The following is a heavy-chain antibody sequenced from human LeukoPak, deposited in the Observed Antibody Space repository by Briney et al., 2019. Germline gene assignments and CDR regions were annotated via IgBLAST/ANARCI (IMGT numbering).Heavy chain of an antibody. D-gene: IGHD5-24*01. V-gene: IGHV5-51*01. Sequence: GGSLKVSCKGSGYSFTSYWIGWVRQMPGKGLEWMGIIYPGDSDARYSPSFQGQVTISADKSISTAYLQWSSLKASDTAMYYCARSCRDGYRDFDYWGQGTLVTVSS. CDR2: IYPGDSDA. CDR3: ARSCRDGYRDFDY. J-gene: IGHJ4*02. CDR1: GYSFTSYW.